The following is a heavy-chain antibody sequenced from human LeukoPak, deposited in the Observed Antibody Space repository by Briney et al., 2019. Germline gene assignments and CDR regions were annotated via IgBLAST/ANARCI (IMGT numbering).Heavy chain of an antibody. J-gene: IGHJ6*02. CDR1: GYTFTSYY. D-gene: IGHD3-10*01. CDR3: ARDRDGSILSGSYSYHYYGMDV. CDR2: INPSGGST. V-gene: IGHV1-46*01. Sequence: ASVKVSCKASGYTFTSYYMHWVRQAPGQGLEWMGIINPSGGSTSYAQKLQGRVTMTRDTSTSTVYMELSSLRSEDTAVYYCARDRDGSILSGSYSYHYYGMDVWGQGTTVTVSS.